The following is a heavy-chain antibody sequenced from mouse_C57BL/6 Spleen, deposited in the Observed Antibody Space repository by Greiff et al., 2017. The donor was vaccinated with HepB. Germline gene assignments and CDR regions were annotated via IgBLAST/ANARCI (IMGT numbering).Heavy chain of an antibody. J-gene: IGHJ2*01. D-gene: IGHD2-4*01. CDR2: INPSTGGT. CDR3: ATRVYDYDGFDY. V-gene: IGHV1-42*01. CDR1: GYSFTGYY. Sequence: EVQLQQSGPELVKPGASVKISCKASGYSFTGYYMNWVKQSPEKSLEWIGEINPSTGGTTYNQKFKAKATLTVDKSSSTAYMQLKSLTSEDSAVYYCATRVYDYDGFDYWGQGTTLTVSS.